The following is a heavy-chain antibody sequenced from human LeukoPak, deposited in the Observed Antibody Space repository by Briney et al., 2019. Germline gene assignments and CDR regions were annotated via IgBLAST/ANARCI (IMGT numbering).Heavy chain of an antibody. CDR1: GFTFSTCA. D-gene: IGHD3-22*01. V-gene: IGHV3-23*01. J-gene: IGHJ4*02. CDR3: AKDPTDFDSSGQTYFDY. Sequence: AGGSLRLSCAASGFTFSTCAMSWVRQAPGKGLEWVSGISGSGDIIYYSDSVKGRFTISRDNSKNTLFLQMNSLRAEDSALYYCAKDPTDFDSSGQTYFDYWGQGTLVTVSS. CDR2: ISGSGDII.